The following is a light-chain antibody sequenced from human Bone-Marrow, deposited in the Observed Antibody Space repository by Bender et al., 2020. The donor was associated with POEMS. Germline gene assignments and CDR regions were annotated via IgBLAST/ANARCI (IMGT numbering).Light chain of an antibody. V-gene: IGLV1-47*01. J-gene: IGLJ3*02. Sequence: QSALTQPASVSGSPGQSITISCTGTSSDVGGYNYVSWYQQLPGTAPKLLIYRNNQRPSGVPDRFSGSKSGTSASLAISGLRSEDEAEYWCATWEDSLNAVMFGGGTQLTVL. CDR1: SSDVGGYNY. CDR2: RNN. CDR3: ATWEDSLNAVM.